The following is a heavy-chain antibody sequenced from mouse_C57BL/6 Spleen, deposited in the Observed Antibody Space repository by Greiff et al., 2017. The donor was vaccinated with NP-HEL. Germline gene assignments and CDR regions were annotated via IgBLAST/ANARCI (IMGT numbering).Heavy chain of an antibody. V-gene: IGHV1-26*01. CDR3: ARMAAQASDY. CDR2: INPNNGGT. J-gene: IGHJ2*01. Sequence: EVQLQQSGPELVKPGASVKISCKASGYTFTDYYMNWVKQSHGKSLEWIGDINPNNGGTSYNQKFKGKATLTVDKSSSTAYMELRSLTSEDSAVYYCARMAAQASDYWGQSTTLTVSS. CDR1: GYTFTDYY. D-gene: IGHD3-2*02.